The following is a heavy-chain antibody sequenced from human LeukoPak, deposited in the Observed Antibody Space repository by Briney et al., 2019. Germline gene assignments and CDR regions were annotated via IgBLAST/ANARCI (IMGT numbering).Heavy chain of an antibody. D-gene: IGHD5-18*01. CDR3: ARDKAPRYTYGLGH. Sequence: ASVKVSCKASGYTFITYGICWVRHAPGQGLEWMGWISPYDGSTNFAQNLQGRVTMTTDTITSTAFMELRSLRFEDTALYYCARDKAPRYTYGLGHWGQGTLVTVSS. J-gene: IGHJ4*02. CDR1: GYTFITYG. V-gene: IGHV1-18*01. CDR2: ISPYDGST.